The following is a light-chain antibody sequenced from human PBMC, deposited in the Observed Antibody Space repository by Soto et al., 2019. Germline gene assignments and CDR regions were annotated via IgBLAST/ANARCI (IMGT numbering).Light chain of an antibody. CDR3: SSYTSSSVYV. CDR1: SSDVGGYNY. CDR2: DVS. J-gene: IGLJ1*01. V-gene: IGLV2-14*01. Sequence: QSVLTQPASVSGYPGQSITISCTGTSSDVGGYNYVSWYQQHPGKAPELMIYDVSNRPSGVSNRFSGSKSGNTASLTISGLQAEDEADYYCSSYTSSSVYVFGTGTKFTVL.